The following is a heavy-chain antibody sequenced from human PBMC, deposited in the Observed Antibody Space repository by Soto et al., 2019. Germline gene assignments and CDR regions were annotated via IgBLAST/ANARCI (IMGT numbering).Heavy chain of an antibody. D-gene: IGHD2-2*01. CDR3: ARGRLDIVVVRYMDV. CDR1: GGSIRSYY. J-gene: IGHJ6*03. Sequence: SETLSLTCTVSGGSIRSYYWTWIRQPPGKGLEWIGYIYYSGTTNYNSSLRSRVTISVDTSKNQFSLKLTSVTAADTAVYYCARGRLDIVVVRYMDVWGKGTTVTVSS. CDR2: IYYSGTT. V-gene: IGHV4-59*01.